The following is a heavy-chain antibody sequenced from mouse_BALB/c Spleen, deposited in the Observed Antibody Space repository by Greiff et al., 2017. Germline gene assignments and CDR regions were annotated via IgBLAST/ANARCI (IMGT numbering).Heavy chain of an antibody. V-gene: IGHV1-4*02. J-gene: IGHJ3*01. CDR1: GYTFTSYT. CDR3: ARGPSYYGNYGSFAY. Sequence: QVQLQQSAAELARPGASVKMSCKASGYTFTSYTMHWVKQRPGQGLEWIGYINPSSGYTEYNQKFKDKTTLTADKSSSTAYMQLSSLTSEDSAVYYCARGPSYYGNYGSFAYWGQGTLVTVSA. D-gene: IGHD2-10*01. CDR2: INPSSGYT.